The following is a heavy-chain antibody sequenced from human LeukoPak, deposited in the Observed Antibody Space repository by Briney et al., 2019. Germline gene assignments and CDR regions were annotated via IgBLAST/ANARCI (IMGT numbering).Heavy chain of an antibody. J-gene: IGHJ4*02. CDR1: GYTFSNFG. V-gene: IGHV1-18*01. CDR3: ARDYGSGQLDY. CDR2: INPSNGNT. D-gene: IGHD6-19*01. Sequence: EASVKVSCKASGYTFSNFGLAWARQAPGQGLEWMGWINPSNGNTNYAHNFQGRVTMTTATSTSTAYMELRSLRSDDTALYFCARDYGSGQLDYWGQGTLVTVSS.